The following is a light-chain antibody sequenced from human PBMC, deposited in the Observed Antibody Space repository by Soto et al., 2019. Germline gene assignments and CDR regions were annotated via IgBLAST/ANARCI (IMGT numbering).Light chain of an antibody. J-gene: IGKJ2*01. CDR1: QSVSSN. V-gene: IGKV3-15*01. CDR3: QQYNNWPPYT. Sequence: EIVMTQSPATQSVSPGERATLSCRARQSVSSNLAWYQQKPGQAPRLLIYGASTRTTGIPARFSGSGSGTEFILTISSLQSEDFAVYYCQQYNNWPPYTFGQGTKLEIK. CDR2: GAS.